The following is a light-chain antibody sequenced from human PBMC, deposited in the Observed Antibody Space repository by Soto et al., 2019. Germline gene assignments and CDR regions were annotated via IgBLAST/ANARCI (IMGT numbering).Light chain of an antibody. V-gene: IGLV2-8*01. CDR3: AAWDDILNGYV. CDR2: EVD. Sequence: QSVLTQPPSASGSPGQSLTISCAGTGSDVGAYKYVSWYQQHPGKAPKLIIYEVDKRPSGVPDRFSGSKSGNTASLVIRGLQSEDEADYYCAAWDDILNGYVFGGGTKVTVL. J-gene: IGLJ1*01. CDR1: GSDVGAYKY.